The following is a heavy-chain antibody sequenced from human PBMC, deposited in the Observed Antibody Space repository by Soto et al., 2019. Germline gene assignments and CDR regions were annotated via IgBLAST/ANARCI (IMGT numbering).Heavy chain of an antibody. CDR1: DFTFTNAW. J-gene: IGHJ6*02. D-gene: IGHD1-7*01. Sequence: EVQLVESGGGLVKPGGSLRLSCAAADFTFTNAWMNWVRQAPGKGQEWVGGIKSKTDGGTTDFAAPVKGRFTISRDDSKNTLCLQMNSLKTEDTAVYYCTKLYDWNYDTYCYSGVDVWGQGTTVPVSS. CDR2: IKSKTDGGTT. CDR3: TKLYDWNYDTYCYSGVDV. V-gene: IGHV3-15*07.